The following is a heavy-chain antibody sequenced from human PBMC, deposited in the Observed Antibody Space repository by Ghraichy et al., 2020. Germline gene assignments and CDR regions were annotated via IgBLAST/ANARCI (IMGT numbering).Heavy chain of an antibody. CDR3: ARDSYGDFFDY. CDR2: IYYSGST. CDR1: GGSISSYY. J-gene: IGHJ4*02. Sequence: SETLTLTCTVSGGSISSYYWSWIRQPPGKGLEWIGYIYYSGSTNYNPSLKSRVTISVDTSKNQFSLKLSSVTAADTAVYYCARDSYGDFFDYWGQGTLVTVSS. V-gene: IGHV4-59*01. D-gene: IGHD4-17*01.